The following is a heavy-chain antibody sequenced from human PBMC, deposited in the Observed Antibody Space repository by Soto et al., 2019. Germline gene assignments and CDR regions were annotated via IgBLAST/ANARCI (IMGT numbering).Heavy chain of an antibody. J-gene: IGHJ4*02. CDR3: TRRLCTNGVCYTFGDY. CDR1: GFTFSGSA. Sequence: PGGSLRLSCVASGFTFSGSAMHCVRQASGKGLEWVGRIRSKANSYATVYAASVKGRFTISRDDSKNTAYLQLNSLKTEDTAVYYCTRRLCTNGVCYTFGDYWGQGTLVTVSS. V-gene: IGHV3-73*01. D-gene: IGHD2-8*01. CDR2: IRSKANSYAT.